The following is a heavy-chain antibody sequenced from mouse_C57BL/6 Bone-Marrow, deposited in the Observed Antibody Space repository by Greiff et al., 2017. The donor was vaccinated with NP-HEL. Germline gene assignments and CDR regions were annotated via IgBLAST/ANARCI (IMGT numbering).Heavy chain of an antibody. V-gene: IGHV1-85*01. CDR3: ARRKFITTEGYFDV. CDR1: GYTFTSYD. CDR2: IYPRDGST. Sequence: QVHVKQSGPELVKPGASVKLSCKASGYTFTSYDINWVKQRPGQGLEWIGWIYPRDGSTKYNEKFKGKATLTVDTSSSTAYMELHSLTSEDSAVYFCARRKFITTEGYFDVWGTGTTVTVSS. D-gene: IGHD1-1*01. J-gene: IGHJ1*03.